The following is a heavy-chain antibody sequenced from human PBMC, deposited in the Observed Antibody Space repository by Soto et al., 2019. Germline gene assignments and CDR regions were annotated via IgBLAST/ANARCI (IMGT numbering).Heavy chain of an antibody. Sequence: QVQLVESGGGVVQPGRSLRLSCAASGFTFSNYGMNWVRQAPGKGLEWVAHIWYDGGNQYYADSVKGRFTISRDNSKNTLYLQINRLRGEGTAVYYCARDRRGMDVW. CDR2: IWYDGGNQ. J-gene: IGHJ6*01. V-gene: IGHV3-33*01. CDR1: GFTFSNYG. CDR3: ARDRRGMDV.